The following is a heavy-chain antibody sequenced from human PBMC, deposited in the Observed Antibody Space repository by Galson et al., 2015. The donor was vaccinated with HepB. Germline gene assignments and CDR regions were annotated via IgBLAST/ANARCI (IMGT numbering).Heavy chain of an antibody. D-gene: IGHD1-26*01. J-gene: IGHJ4*02. CDR2: ISRSSNYI. V-gene: IGHV3-21*06. Sequence: SLRLSCAASGFTFSSYTMDWVRQAPGKGLEWVSSISRSSNYIFYADSVNGRFTISRDNAKNSLYLQMNSLRAEDTAVYYCARQVGIGSGSTGYWGQGTLVSVSS. CDR3: ARQVGIGSGSTGY. CDR1: GFTFSSYT.